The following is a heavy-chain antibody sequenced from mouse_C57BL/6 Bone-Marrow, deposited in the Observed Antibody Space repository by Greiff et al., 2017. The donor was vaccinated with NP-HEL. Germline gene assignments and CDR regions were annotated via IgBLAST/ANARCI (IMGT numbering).Heavy chain of an antibody. CDR2: ISSGSSTI. CDR1: GFTFSDYG. V-gene: IGHV5-17*01. Sequence: EVKVVESGGGLVKPGGSLKLSCAASGFTFSDYGMHWVRQAPEKGLEWVAYISSGSSTIYYADTVKGRFTISRDNAKNTLFLQMTSLRSEDTAMYYCARGDYYGSSYGYWYFDVWGTGTTVTVSS. CDR3: ARGDYYGSSYGYWYFDV. J-gene: IGHJ1*03. D-gene: IGHD1-1*01.